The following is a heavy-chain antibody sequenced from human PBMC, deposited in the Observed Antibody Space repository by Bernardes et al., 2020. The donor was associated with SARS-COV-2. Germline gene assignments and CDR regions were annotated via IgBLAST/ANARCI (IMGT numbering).Heavy chain of an antibody. D-gene: IGHD3-3*01. CDR3: TRGFLRRASHDTFDI. CDR1: GFAFRTSD. Sequence: SLLPSCAASGFAFRTSDMHWVRQTPGPGPAWVSGIGTADDTYYADSVKGRFIISRENANNSLYLQMDSLRAGDTAKYFCTRGFLRRASHDTFDIWGQGTMVTVSS. V-gene: IGHV3-13*04. J-gene: IGHJ3*02. CDR2: IGTADDT.